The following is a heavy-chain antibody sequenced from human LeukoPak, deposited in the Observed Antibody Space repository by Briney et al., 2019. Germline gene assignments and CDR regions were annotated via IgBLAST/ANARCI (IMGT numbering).Heavy chain of an antibody. D-gene: IGHD6-13*01. J-gene: IGHJ6*03. CDR3: ASSIAAAGRADYYYYYMDV. Sequence: GGSLRLSSVASVFIVSSNCTSWVPQTPEKGLECVSFIYSGGSTYYEDSVKGRFTISRDNSKNTLYLQMNSLRAEDTAVYYCASSIAAAGRADYYYYYMDVWGKGTTVTVSS. CDR2: IYSGGST. V-gene: IGHV3-53*01. CDR1: VFIVSSNC.